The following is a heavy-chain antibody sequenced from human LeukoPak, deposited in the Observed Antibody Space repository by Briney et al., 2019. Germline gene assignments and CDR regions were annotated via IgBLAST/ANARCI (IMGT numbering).Heavy chain of an antibody. CDR3: ARDRLGVVGATMAY. CDR2: ISSSSSTI. CDR1: GFTFSSYS. Sequence: GGSLRLSCAASGFTFSSYSMNWVRQAPGKGLEWVSYISSSSSTIYYADSVKGRFTISRDNAKNSLYLQMNSLRAEDTAVYYCARDRLGVVGATMAYWGQGTLVTVSS. D-gene: IGHD1-26*01. J-gene: IGHJ4*02. V-gene: IGHV3-48*04.